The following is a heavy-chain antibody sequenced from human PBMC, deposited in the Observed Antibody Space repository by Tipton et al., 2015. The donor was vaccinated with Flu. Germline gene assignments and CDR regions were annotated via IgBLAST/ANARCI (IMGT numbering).Heavy chain of an antibody. CDR2: LSHSGRT. D-gene: IGHD5-24*01. J-gene: IGHJ4*02. CDR3: ARRRDGYNCFDY. Sequence: TLSLTCVVSGYSINSGYFWGWIRQPPGKGLEWIGSLSHSGRTYYNPSLKSRVTISADTSKNQFSLKLSSVTAADTAVYYCARRRDGYNCFDYWGQGTRVTVSS. CDR1: GYSINSGYF. V-gene: IGHV4-38-2*01.